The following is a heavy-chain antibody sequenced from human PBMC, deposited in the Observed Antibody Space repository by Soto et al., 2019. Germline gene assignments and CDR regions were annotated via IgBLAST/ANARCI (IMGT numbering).Heavy chain of an antibody. D-gene: IGHD2-15*01. CDR2: ISGNGGST. J-gene: IGHJ1*01. V-gene: IGHV3-23*01. CDR1: GCTFRNFA. CDR3: ANLGYCSGSNCPLQH. Sequence: GGSLRLCCAAAGCTFRNFARSWVRKAPGKGLEWVSTISGNGGSTYSVDSVKGRFTISRDNSKNTLYLQMSSLRVDDTAVYYCANLGYCSGSNCPLQHWVQGTLVTVSS.